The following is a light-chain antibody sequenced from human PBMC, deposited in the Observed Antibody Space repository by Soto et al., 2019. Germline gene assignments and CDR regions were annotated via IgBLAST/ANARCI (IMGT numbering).Light chain of an antibody. CDR3: AAWDDSLKAVT. CDR1: TSNIGGNT. V-gene: IGLV1-44*01. J-gene: IGLJ2*01. Sequence: QSVLTQPPSASGTPGQRVTISCSGSTSNIGGNTVNCYQQLPGTAPKLLIYSNHQRPSGVPDRFSGSKSGTSASLAISRLQAEDEAAYYCAAWDDSLKAVTFGGGTKLTVL. CDR2: SNH.